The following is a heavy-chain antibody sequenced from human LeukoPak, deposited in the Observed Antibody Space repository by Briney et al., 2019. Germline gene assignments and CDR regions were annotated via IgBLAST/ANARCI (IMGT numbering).Heavy chain of an antibody. V-gene: IGHV3-33*06. CDR3: AKERNTYYMDV. Sequence: GGSLRLSCAASGFTFSSYGMHWVRQAPGKGLEWVAVIWYDGSNKYYADSVKGRFTISRDNSKNTLYLQMNSLRAEDTAVYYCAKERNTYYMDVWGKGTTVTVSS. CDR2: IWYDGSNK. CDR1: GFTFSSYG. J-gene: IGHJ6*03.